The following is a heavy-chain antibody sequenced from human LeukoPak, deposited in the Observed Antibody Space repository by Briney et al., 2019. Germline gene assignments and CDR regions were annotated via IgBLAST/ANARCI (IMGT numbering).Heavy chain of an antibody. Sequence: ASVKVSCKASGYTFTGYYMHWVRQAPGQGLEWMGRINPNSGGTNYAQKFQGRVTMTRDTSISTAYMELSRLRSDDTAVYYCARGFFGSWYFDYWGQGTLVTVPS. CDR1: GYTFTGYY. D-gene: IGHD6-13*01. CDR2: INPNSGGT. J-gene: IGHJ4*02. V-gene: IGHV1-2*06. CDR3: ARGFFGSWYFDY.